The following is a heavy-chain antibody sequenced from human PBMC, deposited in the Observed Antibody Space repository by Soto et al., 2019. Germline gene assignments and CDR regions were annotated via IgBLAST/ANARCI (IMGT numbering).Heavy chain of an antibody. CDR2: ISSSSSYI. J-gene: IGHJ3*02. CDR3: ARDRGDDAFDI. CDR1: GFTFSSYS. D-gene: IGHD6-25*01. Sequence: PGGSLRLSCAAPGFTFSSYSMNWVRQAPGKGLEWVSSISSSSSYIYYADSVKGRFTISRDNAKNSLYLQMNSLRAEDTAVYYCARDRGDDAFDIWGQGTMVTVSS. V-gene: IGHV3-21*01.